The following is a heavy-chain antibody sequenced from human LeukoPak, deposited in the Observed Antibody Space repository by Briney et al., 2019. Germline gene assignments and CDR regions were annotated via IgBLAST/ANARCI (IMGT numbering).Heavy chain of an antibody. V-gene: IGHV4-31*03. CDR3: ARSDYDWFDP. J-gene: IGHJ5*02. CDR2: IYYSGST. D-gene: IGHD4-17*01. Sequence: SETLSLTCTVSGGSISSGGYYWSWIRQHPGKGLEWIGYIYYSGSTYYNPSLKSRVTISVDTSKNQFSLKLSSVTAADTAVYYCARSDYDWFDPWGQGTLVTVSS. CDR1: GGSISSGGYY.